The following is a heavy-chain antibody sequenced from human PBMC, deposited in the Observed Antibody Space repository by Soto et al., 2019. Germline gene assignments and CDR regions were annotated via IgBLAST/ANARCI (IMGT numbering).Heavy chain of an antibody. CDR3: AREWRGYGSGYDFFGEQVALDY. CDR1: GDSVSSNSAA. Sequence: QSPTLSLPCAISGDSVSSNSAAWNWIRQSPSRGLEWLGRTYYRSKWYNDYAVSVKSRITINPDTSKNQFSLQLNSVTPEDTAVYYCAREWRGYGSGYDFFGEQVALDYWGQGTLVTVSS. V-gene: IGHV6-1*01. CDR2: TYYRSKWYN. J-gene: IGHJ4*02. D-gene: IGHD5-12*01.